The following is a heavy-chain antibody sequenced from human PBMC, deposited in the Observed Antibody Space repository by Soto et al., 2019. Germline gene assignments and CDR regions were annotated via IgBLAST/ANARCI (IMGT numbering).Heavy chain of an antibody. CDR1: GFTFSNFA. CDR3: AKKGIYCGGDCYSGFEY. CDR2: ITYSGGNT. J-gene: IGHJ4*02. Sequence: EVQLLESGGGLVQPGGSLRLSCAASGFTFSNFAMSWVRQAPGKGLEGFSRITYSGGNTYYADSMKGRFTISRDNSKNTLYLQMNSVRAEDTAVYYCAKKGIYCGGDCYSGFEYWGQGTLVTVSS. D-gene: IGHD2-21*02. V-gene: IGHV3-23*01.